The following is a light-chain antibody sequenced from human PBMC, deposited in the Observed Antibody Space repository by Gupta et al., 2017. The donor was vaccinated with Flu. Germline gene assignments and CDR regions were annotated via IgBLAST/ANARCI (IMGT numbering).Light chain of an antibody. CDR2: DAS. Sequence: PATLSSSAGEEATLSDRASQNVSNYLAWYQQKPGQAPRLLIYDASNRATGIPARFSGSGSGTEFTLTISSLEPEDFAVYHCQQRVHWPETFGGGTKVEIK. CDR3: QQRVHWPET. J-gene: IGKJ4*01. CDR1: QNVSNY. V-gene: IGKV3-11*01.